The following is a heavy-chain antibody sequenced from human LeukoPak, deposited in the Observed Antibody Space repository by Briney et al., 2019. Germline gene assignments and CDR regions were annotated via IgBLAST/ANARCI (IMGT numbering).Heavy chain of an antibody. CDR1: GGSISSYY. CDR2: IYYSGST. V-gene: IGHV4-59*01. CDR3: ASMVRGYDP. Sequence: PSETLSLTCTVSGGSISSYYWSWIRQPPGKGLEWIGYIYYSGSTNYNPSLKSRVTISVDTSKNQFSLKLSSVTAADTAVYYCASMVRGYDPWGQGTLVTVSS. D-gene: IGHD3-10*01. J-gene: IGHJ5*02.